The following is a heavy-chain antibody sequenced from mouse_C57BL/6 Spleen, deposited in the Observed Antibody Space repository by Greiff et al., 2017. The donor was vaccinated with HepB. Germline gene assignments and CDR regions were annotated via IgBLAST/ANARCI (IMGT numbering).Heavy chain of an antibody. J-gene: IGHJ4*01. V-gene: IGHV6-6*01. D-gene: IGHD1-1*02. CDR2: IRNKANNHAT. CDR3: TRRGGYYAMDY. Sequence: EVQGVESGGGLVQPGGSMKLSCAASGFTFSDAWMDWVRQSPEKGLEWVAEIRNKANNHATYYAESVKGRFTISRDDSKSSVYLQMNSLRAEDTGIYYCTRRGGYYAMDYWGQGTSVTVSS. CDR1: GFTFSDAW.